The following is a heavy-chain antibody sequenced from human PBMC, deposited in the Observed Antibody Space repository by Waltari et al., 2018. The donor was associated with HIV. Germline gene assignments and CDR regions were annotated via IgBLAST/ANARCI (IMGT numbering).Heavy chain of an antibody. J-gene: IGHJ5*02. V-gene: IGHV5-51*01. CDR2: IYPGDSDT. CDR3: ARHKEVVPAALPFDP. Sequence: CKGSGYSFTSYWIGWVRQMPGKGLEWMGNIYPGDSDTRYSPSFQGQVTISADKSISTAYLQWSSLKASDTAMYYCARHKEVVPAALPFDPWGQGTLVTVSS. CDR1: GYSFTSYW. D-gene: IGHD2-2*01.